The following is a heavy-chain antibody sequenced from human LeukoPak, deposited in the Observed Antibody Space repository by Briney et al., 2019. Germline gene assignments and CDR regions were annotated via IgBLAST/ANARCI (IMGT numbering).Heavy chain of an antibody. CDR1: GYTFTSYA. J-gene: IGHJ4*02. D-gene: IGHD6-13*01. CDR2: INAGNGNT. CDR3: ARGEQQLVRRYFDY. V-gene: IGHV1-3*01. Sequence: GASVKVSRKASGYTFTSYAMHWVRQAPGQRLEWMGWINAGNGNTKYSQKFQGRVTITRDTSASTAYMELSSLRSEDTAVYYCARGEQQLVRRYFDYWGQGTLVTVSS.